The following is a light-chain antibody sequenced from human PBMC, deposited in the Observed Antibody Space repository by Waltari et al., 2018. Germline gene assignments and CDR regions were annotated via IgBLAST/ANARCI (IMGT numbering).Light chain of an antibody. CDR2: WAS. Sequence: DIEMTQSPDSLGVSLGERATITCKPSPSLFYSPKNKNYLAWYHQKRGQPPRLLISWASTRESGVPDRFSGSGSGTYFTLTISSLQAEDVAVYYCHQYYTTPRTFGQGTKLEIK. V-gene: IGKV4-1*01. J-gene: IGKJ2*01. CDR1: PSLFYSPKNKNY. CDR3: HQYYTTPRT.